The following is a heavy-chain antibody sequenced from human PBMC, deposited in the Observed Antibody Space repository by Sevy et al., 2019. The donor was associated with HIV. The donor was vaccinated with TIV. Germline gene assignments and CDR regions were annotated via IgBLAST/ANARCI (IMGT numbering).Heavy chain of an antibody. CDR1: GFTFDDFA. CDR2: IGWEGGNK. Sequence: GGSLRLSCAASGFTFDDFAMHWVRQIPGKRLEWVSLIGWEGGNKFYRSSVRGRFAISRNNTKNSPYLQMDSLKPDDTALYYCVKDIGRRSVALSFDFWGQGTLVTVSS. J-gene: IGHJ4*02. CDR3: VKDIGRRSVALSFDF. D-gene: IGHD6-19*01. V-gene: IGHV3-43*01.